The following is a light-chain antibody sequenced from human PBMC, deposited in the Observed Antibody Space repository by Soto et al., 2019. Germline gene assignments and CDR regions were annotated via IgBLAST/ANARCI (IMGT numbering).Light chain of an antibody. CDR2: GTS. V-gene: IGKV3-20*01. CDR3: QQHGCSPLP. Sequence: EIVLTQSPGTLSLSPGERATLSCRASQSVTSKYLAWYQQKPGQAPTVLIYGTSIRASGVPGRFSGGGSGTDFTLNNSSLEPEDFAIYYRQQHGCSPLPFGHGNKVNFK. J-gene: IGKJ3*01. CDR1: QSVTSKY.